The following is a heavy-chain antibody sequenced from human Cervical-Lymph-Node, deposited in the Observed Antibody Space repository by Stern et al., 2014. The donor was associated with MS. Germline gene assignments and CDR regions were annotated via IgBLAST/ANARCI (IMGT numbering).Heavy chain of an antibody. Sequence: EVQLVESGGGLVQPGGSLRLSCAASGVTFSSYSKNWVRQAPGKGLEWVSYIRSRSSPIYYADSVKGRFTISRDNAKNSLYLQMNSLRAEDTAVYYCARVRGDHYYYYYGMDVWGQGTTVTVSS. CDR1: GVTFSSYS. J-gene: IGHJ6*02. CDR3: ARVRGDHYYYYYGMDV. CDR2: IRSRSSPI. V-gene: IGHV3-48*01.